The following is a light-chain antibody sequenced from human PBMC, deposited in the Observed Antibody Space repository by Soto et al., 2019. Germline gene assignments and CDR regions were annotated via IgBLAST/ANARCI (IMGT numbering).Light chain of an antibody. CDR1: SSDVGGYNY. Sequence: QSALTQPASVSGSPGQSITISCTGTSSDVGGYNYVSWYQQHPGKAPKHRIYDVSNRPSGVSNRFSGSKSGNTASLTISGLQAEDEADYYCSSYTSSSTVVFGGGTKLTVL. CDR3: SSYTSSSTVV. J-gene: IGLJ2*01. V-gene: IGLV2-14*01. CDR2: DVS.